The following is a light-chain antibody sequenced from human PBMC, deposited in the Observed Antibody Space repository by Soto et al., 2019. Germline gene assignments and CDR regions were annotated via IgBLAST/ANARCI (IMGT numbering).Light chain of an antibody. CDR2: DAS. J-gene: IGKJ1*01. CDR1: QSVSGW. V-gene: IGKV1-5*01. Sequence: TLSASVGDRVTVTCRASQSVSGWLAWYQQKPGEAPKLLIYDASALPRGVPSRFSGSGSGTKFTLTIASLQPDGFATYYCQQYETFSGTFGPGTKVDIK. CDR3: QQYETFSGT.